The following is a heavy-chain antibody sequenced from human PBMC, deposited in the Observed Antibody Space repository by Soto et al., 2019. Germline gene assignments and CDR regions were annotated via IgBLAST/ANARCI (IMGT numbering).Heavy chain of an antibody. CDR1: GITFSSYA. CDR3: ERSGEGMVTF. Sequence: QVQLVESGGGVVQPGRSLRLSCAASGITFSSYAMHWVRQAPGKGLEWVAVIWHDGSNTYYVDSVKGRFTISRDNPKNTLYLQLNSLRAEDPGVYYWERSGEGMVTFGGQGTLVTVSS. CDR2: IWHDGSNT. D-gene: IGHD3-16*01. V-gene: IGHV3-33*01. J-gene: IGHJ1*01.